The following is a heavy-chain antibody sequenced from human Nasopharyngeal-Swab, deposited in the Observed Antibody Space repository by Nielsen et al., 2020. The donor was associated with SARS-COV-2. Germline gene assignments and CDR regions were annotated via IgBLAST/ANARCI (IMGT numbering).Heavy chain of an antibody. Sequence: WGSLTLSCTASGFSFNNYGMHWVRQAPGQGLERVAVISYEGSKKFYAESVEGRFIISRDYSKSTLYLQMDSLRTEDTAMYYCAKANVLFWFGQFKNDGFDIWGQGTMVAVSS. CDR1: GFSFNNYG. V-gene: IGHV3-30*18. CDR2: ISYEGSKK. J-gene: IGHJ3*02. CDR3: AKANVLFWFGQFKNDGFDI. D-gene: IGHD3-10*01.